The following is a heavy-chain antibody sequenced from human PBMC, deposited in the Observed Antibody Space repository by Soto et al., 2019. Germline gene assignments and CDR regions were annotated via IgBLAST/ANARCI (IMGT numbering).Heavy chain of an antibody. D-gene: IGHD3-3*02. CDR3: ETVATHSYNWIDP. V-gene: IGHV3-74*01. J-gene: IGHJ5*02. Sequence: EVQLVESGGGLVQPGGSLRLSCAASGFTFSTYWMHWVRQAPGKGLVWVSRINADGSTTTYADSVKGRFTISRDNAKNTLYLQMNSLRPEDTAVYFCETVATHSYNWIDPWGQGTLVTISS. CDR2: INADGSTT. CDR1: GFTFSTYW.